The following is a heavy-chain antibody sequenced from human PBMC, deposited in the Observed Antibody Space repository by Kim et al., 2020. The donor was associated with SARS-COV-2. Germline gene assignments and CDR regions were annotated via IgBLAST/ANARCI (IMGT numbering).Heavy chain of an antibody. CDR1: GFPFSGSA. CDR3: TSTVALYYFDY. J-gene: IGHJ4*02. CDR2: IRTKANNYAT. Sequence: GGSLRLSCAASGFPFSGSAMHWVRQASGKGLEWVGRIRTKANNYATTYAASVKGRFTISRDDSKNTAYLQMNSLKTEDTAVYFCTSTVALYYFDYWGQGTLVTVSS. V-gene: IGHV3-73*01. D-gene: IGHD2-15*01.